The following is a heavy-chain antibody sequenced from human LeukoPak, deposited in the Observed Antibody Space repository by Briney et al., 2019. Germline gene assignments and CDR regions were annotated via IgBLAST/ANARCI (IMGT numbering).Heavy chain of an antibody. CDR1: GGSISSSNW. J-gene: IGHJ5*02. V-gene: IGHV4-4*02. Sequence: SGTLSLTCAVSGGSISSSNWWSWVRQHPGKGLEWIGYIYYSGSTYYNPSLKSRVTISVDTSKNQFSLKLSSVTAADTAVYYCASYMVRGVITWGQGTLVTVSS. D-gene: IGHD3-10*01. CDR2: IYYSGST. CDR3: ASYMVRGVIT.